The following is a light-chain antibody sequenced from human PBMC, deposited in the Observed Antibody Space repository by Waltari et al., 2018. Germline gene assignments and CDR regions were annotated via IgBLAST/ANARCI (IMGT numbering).Light chain of an antibody. Sequence: QSALTQPASVPGSPGLSIPLPCTGTSSVLGCYNLASLYQQPPGKAPKRMIYEVRKRPSGVSNRFSGSKAGNTASLTISGLQAEDEADYYCCSYAGSSFVVFGGGTKLTVL. CDR3: CSYAGSSFVV. CDR1: SSVLGCYNL. J-gene: IGLJ2*01. CDR2: EVR. V-gene: IGLV2-23*02.